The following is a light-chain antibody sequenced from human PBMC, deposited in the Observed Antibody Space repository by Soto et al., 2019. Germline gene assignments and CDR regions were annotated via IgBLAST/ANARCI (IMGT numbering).Light chain of an antibody. CDR2: DVS. CDR1: SSDVGGYNY. V-gene: IGLV2-14*01. J-gene: IGLJ1*01. Sequence: QSALNHPASFSWSPGHSITISCPGTSSDVGGYNYVSWYQQHPGKAPKLMIYDVSNRPSGVSNRFSGSKSGNTASLTISGLQAEDEADYYCSSYTRSSTLYVFGTGTKVTVL. CDR3: SSYTRSSTLYV.